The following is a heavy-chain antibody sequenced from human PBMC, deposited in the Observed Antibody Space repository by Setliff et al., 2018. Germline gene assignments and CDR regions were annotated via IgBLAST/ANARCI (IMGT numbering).Heavy chain of an antibody. CDR2: IYPGDSDT. CDR1: GYIFTNYW. Sequence: PGESLKISCKDSGYIFTNYWIGWVRQMPGKGLEWMGIIYPGDSDTRYSPSFQGQVTLSADTSIATAFLHWTSLKASDTAMYYCVRHPYYDSSGYYSYFDYWGQGALVTVSS. J-gene: IGHJ4*02. V-gene: IGHV5-51*01. D-gene: IGHD3-22*01. CDR3: VRHPYYDSSGYYSYFDY.